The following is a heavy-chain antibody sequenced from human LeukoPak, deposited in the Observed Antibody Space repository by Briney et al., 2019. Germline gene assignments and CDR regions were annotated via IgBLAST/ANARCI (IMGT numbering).Heavy chain of an antibody. D-gene: IGHD6-19*01. CDR1: GFSFGSFA. CDR2: INGGGDRA. V-gene: IGHV3-23*01. CDR3: AKDRGSGWYENWFHP. Sequence: RGSLRLFCAASGFSFGSFAMNWVRQAPGKGLEWVSGINGGGDRAEYADSVKGRFTTSRDNSKSTLFLQMNSLRAEDTAVYYCAKDRGSGWYENWFHPWGQGTLVTVSS. J-gene: IGHJ5*02.